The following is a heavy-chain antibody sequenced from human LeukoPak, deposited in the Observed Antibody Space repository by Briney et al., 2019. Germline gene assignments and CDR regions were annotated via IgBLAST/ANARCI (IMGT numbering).Heavy chain of an antibody. CDR1: GFTFSSYD. J-gene: IGHJ4*02. CDR2: IGTAGDT. CDR3: ARGSFGGAVLH. Sequence: HTGGSLRLSCAASGFTFSSYDMHWVRQATGKGLEWVSTIGTAGDTYYPGSVKGRFTISRENAKNSLYLQMNSPRAGDTVVYYCARGSFGGAVLHWGQGTLVTVSS. V-gene: IGHV3-13*01. D-gene: IGHD3-16*01.